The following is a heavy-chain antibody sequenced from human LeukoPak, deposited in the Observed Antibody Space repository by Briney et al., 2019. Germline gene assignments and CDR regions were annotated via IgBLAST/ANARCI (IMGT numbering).Heavy chain of an antibody. CDR3: AGAQNSGWFGFYFDY. Sequence: PSETLSLTCTVSGGSINSYYWSWIRQPAGKGLEWIGRIYTSGSTNHNPSLKSRVTMSVDTSKNQFSLKLSSVTAADTAVYYCAGAQNSGWFGFYFDYWGQGTLVTVSS. CDR2: IYTSGST. CDR1: GGSINSYY. V-gene: IGHV4-4*07. J-gene: IGHJ4*02. D-gene: IGHD6-19*01.